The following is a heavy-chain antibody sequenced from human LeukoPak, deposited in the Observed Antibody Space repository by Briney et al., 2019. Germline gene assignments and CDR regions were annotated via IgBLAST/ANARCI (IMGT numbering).Heavy chain of an antibody. Sequence: GGSLRLSCAASGFTFSHFWMSWVRQASGKGLEWVAYIKKTGSETYYVDSVKGRFTITRDNTRNSLFLQMYSLRAEDTAVYFCAREDGYCSGGNCYSYFDSWGQGTLVTVSS. CDR2: IKKTGSET. CDR3: AREDGYCSGGNCYSYFDS. V-gene: IGHV3-7*01. D-gene: IGHD2-15*01. CDR1: GFTFSHFW. J-gene: IGHJ4*02.